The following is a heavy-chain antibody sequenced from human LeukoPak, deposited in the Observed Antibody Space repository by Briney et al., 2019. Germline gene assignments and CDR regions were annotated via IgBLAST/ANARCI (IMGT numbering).Heavy chain of an antibody. CDR3: AKAFRNYYDSSGYQDFDY. CDR1: GFTFSSYG. CDR2: IRYDGSNK. V-gene: IGHV3-30*02. J-gene: IGHJ4*02. Sequence: QPGGSLRLSCAASGFTFSSYGMHWVRQAPGKGLEWVAFIRYDGSNKYYADSVKGRFTISRDNSKNTLYLQMNSLRAEDTAVYYCAKAFRNYYDSSGYQDFDYWGQGTLVTVSS. D-gene: IGHD3-22*01.